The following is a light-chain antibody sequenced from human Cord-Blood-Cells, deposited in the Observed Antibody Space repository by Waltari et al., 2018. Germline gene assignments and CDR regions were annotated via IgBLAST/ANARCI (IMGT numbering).Light chain of an antibody. J-gene: IGLJ3*02. V-gene: IGLV1-44*01. CDR1: SSNIGSNT. Sequence: QSVLTQPPSASGTPGQRVTISCSGSSSNIGSNTVNWYQQLPGTAPTLLIYSNNQRPCGVPDRCSGAKSGTSASLAISVLQSEDEADYYCAAWDDSLNGRVFGGGTKLTVL. CDR3: AAWDDSLNGRV. CDR2: SNN.